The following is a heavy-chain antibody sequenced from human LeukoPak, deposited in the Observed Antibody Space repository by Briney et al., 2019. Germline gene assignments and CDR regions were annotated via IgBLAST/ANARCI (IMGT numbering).Heavy chain of an antibody. J-gene: IGHJ4*02. CDR1: GYSFTSYW. V-gene: IGHV5-10-1*01. Sequence: GESLKISCKGSGYSFTSYWISWVRQIPGKGLEWMGRIDPSDSYTNYSPSFQGHVTISADKSISTAYLQWSSLKASDTAMYYCARRRALDSSGYYSDYWGQGTLVTVSS. D-gene: IGHD3-22*01. CDR2: IDPSDSYT. CDR3: ARRRALDSSGYYSDY.